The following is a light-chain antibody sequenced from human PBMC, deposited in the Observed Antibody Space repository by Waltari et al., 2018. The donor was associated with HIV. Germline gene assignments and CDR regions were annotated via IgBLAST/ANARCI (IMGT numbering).Light chain of an antibody. Sequence: SYVLTQPPSVSVAPGQTARINCGGNNLGSKSVHWYQQKPGQAPVLVVYDDTDRPSGIPERFSGSNSGNTATLTISRVEAGDEADYYCQVWDTSGDPWVFGGGTKLTVL. CDR2: DDT. CDR1: NLGSKS. J-gene: IGLJ3*02. V-gene: IGLV3-21*02. CDR3: QVWDTSGDPWV.